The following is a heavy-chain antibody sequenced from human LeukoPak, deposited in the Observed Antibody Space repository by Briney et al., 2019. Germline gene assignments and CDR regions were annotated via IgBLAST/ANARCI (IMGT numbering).Heavy chain of an antibody. V-gene: IGHV3-7*03. J-gene: IGHJ6*02. CDR3: ARDVAVATYYYYGMDV. Sequence: GGSLRLSCAASGFTFSSYWMTWVRQAPGKGLEWVANIKQHGSGKYYVDSVKGRFTISRDNAKNSLYLQMNSLRAEDTAVYYCARDVAVATYYYYGMDVWGQGTTVTVSS. CDR1: GFTFSSYW. D-gene: IGHD6-19*01. CDR2: IKQHGSGK.